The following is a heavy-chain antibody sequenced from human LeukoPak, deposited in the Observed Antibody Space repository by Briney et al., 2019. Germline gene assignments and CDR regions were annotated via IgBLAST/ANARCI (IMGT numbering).Heavy chain of an antibody. CDR3: ASGVYYDSSGYSFEY. D-gene: IGHD3-22*01. V-gene: IGHV1-69*13. CDR2: IITIVGTA. CDR1: GGTFSSYG. J-gene: IGHJ4*02. Sequence: ASVKVSCKASGGTFSSYGISWVRQAPGQGLEWMGGIITIVGTANYAQKFQGRVTITADESTSTAYMELSSLRSEDTAVYYCASGVYYDSSGYSFEYWGQGTLVTVSS.